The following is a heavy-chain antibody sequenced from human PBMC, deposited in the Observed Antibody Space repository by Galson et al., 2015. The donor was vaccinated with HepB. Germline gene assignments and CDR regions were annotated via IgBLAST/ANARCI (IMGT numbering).Heavy chain of an antibody. V-gene: IGHV3-11*04. D-gene: IGHD4-23*01. CDR2: ISSSGSTI. Sequence: SLRLSCAASGFTFSDYYMSWIRQAPGKGLEWVSYISSSGSTIYYADSVKGRFTISRDNAKNSLYLQMNSLRAEDTAVYYCAREGVGTPRNYYYGMDVWGQGTPVTVSS. CDR3: AREGVGTPRNYYYGMDV. CDR1: GFTFSDYY. J-gene: IGHJ6*02.